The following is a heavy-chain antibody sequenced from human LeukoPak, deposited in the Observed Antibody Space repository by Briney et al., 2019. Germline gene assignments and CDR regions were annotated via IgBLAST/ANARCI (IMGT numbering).Heavy chain of an antibody. Sequence: SETLSLTCTVSGGSISSHYWSWIRQPTGKGLEWIGRIYTSGSTNYNPSLKSRVTMSVDTSKNQFSLKLSSVTAADTAVYYCARGGSSGWYEAFDIWGQGTMVTVSS. CDR1: GGSISSHY. D-gene: IGHD6-19*01. CDR3: ARGGSSGWYEAFDI. V-gene: IGHV4-4*07. J-gene: IGHJ3*02. CDR2: IYTSGST.